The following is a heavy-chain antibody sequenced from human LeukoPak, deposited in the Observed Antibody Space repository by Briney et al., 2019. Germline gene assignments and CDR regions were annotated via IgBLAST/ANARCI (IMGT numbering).Heavy chain of an antibody. CDR1: GFTFSSYG. CDR2: NSGDGDST. Sequence: GGSLRLSCAVSGFTFSSYGMRWVPHAPGEGGECGLANSGDGDSTKYAHSVKGRFTISRDNSKNPLYLQVNGLRAEDTAVYDCGNSDTAKVTSNYYFDDWGKGTLVTVSS. V-gene: IGHV3-23*01. D-gene: IGHD5-18*01. J-gene: IGHJ4*02. CDR3: GNSDTAKVTSNYYFDD.